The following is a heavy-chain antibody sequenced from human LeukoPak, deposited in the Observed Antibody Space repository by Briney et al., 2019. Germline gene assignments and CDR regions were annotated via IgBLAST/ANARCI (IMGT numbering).Heavy chain of an antibody. V-gene: IGHV1-69*04. D-gene: IGHD6-13*01. Sequence: GSSVKVSCKASGGTFSSYAISWVRQASGQGLEWMGRIIPIFGIANYAQKFQGRVTITADKSTSTAYMELSSLRSEDTAVYYCARGTGYSSSWYVRSPYYYCGMDVWGQGTTVTVSS. CDR1: GGTFSSYA. CDR3: ARGTGYSSSWYVRSPYYYCGMDV. CDR2: IIPIFGIA. J-gene: IGHJ6*02.